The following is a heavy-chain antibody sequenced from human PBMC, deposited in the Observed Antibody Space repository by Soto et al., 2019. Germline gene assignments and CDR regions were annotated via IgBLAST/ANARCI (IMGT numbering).Heavy chain of an antibody. D-gene: IGHD6-13*01. V-gene: IGHV1-18*04. CDR3: ARDGGGSSWYLGSGAEFDY. Sequence: QVQLVQSGAEVKKPGASVKVSCKASGYTFTSYGISWVRQAPGQGLEWMGWISAYNGNTNYAQKLQGRVTKTTATATSTAYMELRSLRSDDTAVYYCARDGGGSSWYLGSGAEFDYWGQGTLVTVSS. CDR1: GYTFTSYG. CDR2: ISAYNGNT. J-gene: IGHJ4*02.